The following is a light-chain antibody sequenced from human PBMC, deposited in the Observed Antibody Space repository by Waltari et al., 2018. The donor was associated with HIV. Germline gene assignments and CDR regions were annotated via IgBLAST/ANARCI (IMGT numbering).Light chain of an antibody. J-gene: IGLJ2*01. V-gene: IGLV2-11*01. CDR1: SSDVGGYNY. CDR3: YSYAGSLL. Sequence: QSALTQPRSVSGSPGQSVTISCTGRSSDVGGYNYVSWYQQHPTKAPKLIIYDVSERPSGVPDRFSGSKSGNRASLTISGLQAEDEADYYCYSYAGSLLFGGGTKLTVL. CDR2: DVS.